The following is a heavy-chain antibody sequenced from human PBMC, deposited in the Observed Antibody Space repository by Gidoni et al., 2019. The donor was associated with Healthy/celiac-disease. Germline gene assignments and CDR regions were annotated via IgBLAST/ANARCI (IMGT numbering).Heavy chain of an antibody. CDR3: ARSEAAADTFDI. Sequence: QVQLVQSGAEVKKPGASVKVSCTASVYTFTSYGISWVRQAPGQGLEWMGWISAYNANTNYEQKLQGRVTMTTDTSTSTAYMELRSLRSDDTDVYYCARSEAAADTFDIWGQGTMVTVSS. J-gene: IGHJ3*02. D-gene: IGHD6-13*01. V-gene: IGHV1-18*01. CDR2: ISAYNANT. CDR1: VYTFTSYG.